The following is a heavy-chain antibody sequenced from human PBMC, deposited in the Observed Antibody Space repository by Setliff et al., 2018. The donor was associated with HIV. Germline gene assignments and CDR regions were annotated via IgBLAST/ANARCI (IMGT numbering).Heavy chain of an antibody. V-gene: IGHV4-39*01. J-gene: IGHJ4*02. D-gene: IGHD3-10*01. Sequence: SETLSLTCTVSGGSLDSGSYHWSWIRQHPGKGLEWIGFIYYSGSTYYNPSLKTRVTISVDGSKNQFSLKLKSVTAADTAVYYCARWHPPYGFWEEDYWGQGTLVTVSS. CDR1: GGSLDSGSYH. CDR2: IYYSGST. CDR3: ARWHPPYGFWEEDY.